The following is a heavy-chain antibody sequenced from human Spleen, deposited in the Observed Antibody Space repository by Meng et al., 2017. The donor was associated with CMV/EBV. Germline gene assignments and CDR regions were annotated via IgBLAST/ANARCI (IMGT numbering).Heavy chain of an antibody. CDR1: GFTFSSYS. V-gene: IGHV3-21*01. CDR3: ASLSIAARLGGMDV. Sequence: GSLRLSCAASGFTFSSYSMNWVRQAPGKGLEWVSSISSSSSYIYYADSVKGRFTISRDNAKNSLYLQMNSLRAEDTAVYYCASLSIAARLGGMDVWGQGTTVTVSS. J-gene: IGHJ6*02. CDR2: ISSSSSYI. D-gene: IGHD6-6*01.